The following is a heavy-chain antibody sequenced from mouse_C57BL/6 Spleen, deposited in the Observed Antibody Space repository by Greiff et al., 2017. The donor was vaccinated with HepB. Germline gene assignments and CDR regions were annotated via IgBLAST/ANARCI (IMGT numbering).Heavy chain of an antibody. CDR1: GFSLTSYG. CDR3: ARNAEFGYGSNSYWYFDV. D-gene: IGHD1-1*01. Sequence: QVHLKQSGPGLVQPSQSLSITCTVSGFSLTSYGVHWVRQSPGKGLEWLGVIWSGGSTDYNAAFISRLSISKDNSKSQVFFKMNSLQADDTAIYYCARNAEFGYGSNSYWYFDVWGTGTTVTVSS. CDR2: IWSGGST. V-gene: IGHV2-2*01. J-gene: IGHJ1*03.